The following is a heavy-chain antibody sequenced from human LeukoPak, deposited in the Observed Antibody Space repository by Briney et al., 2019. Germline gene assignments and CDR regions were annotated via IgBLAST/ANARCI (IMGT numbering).Heavy chain of an antibody. CDR3: AKSGLWFGELSGFDY. CDR2: ISYDGSNK. CDR1: GFTFSSYA. J-gene: IGHJ4*02. D-gene: IGHD3-10*01. Sequence: GGSLRLSCAASGFTFSSYAMHWVRQAPGKGLEWVAVISYDGSNKYYTDSVKGRFTISRDNSKNTLYLQMNSLRAEDTAVYYCAKSGLWFGELSGFDYWGQGTLVTVSS. V-gene: IGHV3-30*18.